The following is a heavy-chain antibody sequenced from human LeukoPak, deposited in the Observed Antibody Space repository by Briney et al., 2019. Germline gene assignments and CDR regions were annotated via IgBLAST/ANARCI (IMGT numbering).Heavy chain of an antibody. D-gene: IGHD3-10*01. CDR1: GVTFSIYL. CDR3: ARDSGSGSYHDY. J-gene: IGHJ4*02. Sequence: PGGSLRLSCAPSGVTFSIYLVSWVRQAPGKGLEWVANIKQKGSEKYSVDSVKGRFTISRDNANKSLYLQMNGLRAEDTAVYYCARDSGSGSYHDYWGQGTLVTVSS. V-gene: IGHV3-7*03. CDR2: IKQKGSEK.